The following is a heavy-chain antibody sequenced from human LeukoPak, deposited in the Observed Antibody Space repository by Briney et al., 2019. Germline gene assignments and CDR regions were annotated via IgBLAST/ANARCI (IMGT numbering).Heavy chain of an antibody. V-gene: IGHV4-59*04. Sequence: SETLSLTCTVSGDSISSFYWTWIRQPPGKGLEWVGSIYYSGSTYYNPSLKSRVTISVDASKNKFSLNLSSVTAADTAVYYCARLATQLWLLSLNDAFDIWGQGTMVTVSS. J-gene: IGHJ3*02. CDR3: ARLATQLWLLSLNDAFDI. CDR2: IYYSGST. D-gene: IGHD5-18*01. CDR1: GDSISSFY.